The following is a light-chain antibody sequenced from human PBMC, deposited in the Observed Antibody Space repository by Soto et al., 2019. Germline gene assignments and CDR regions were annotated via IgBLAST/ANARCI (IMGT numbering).Light chain of an antibody. J-gene: IGKJ2*01. CDR2: KAS. Sequence: DIQMTQSPSTLSASVGDRVSITCRASHSIGTWLAWHQQKPGKAPKSLINKASKLETVVPSRFNGCGSGTEFTLSISTLQSYDFATYFCHHSNTYSYTFGHGTKLEIK. V-gene: IGKV1-5*03. CDR3: HHSNTYSYT. CDR1: HSIGTW.